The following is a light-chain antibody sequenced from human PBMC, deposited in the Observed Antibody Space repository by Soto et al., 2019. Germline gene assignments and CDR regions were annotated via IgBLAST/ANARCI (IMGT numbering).Light chain of an antibody. J-gene: IGLJ1*01. CDR2: NVY. CDR3: SAYAISPTYV. CDR1: SSDVGAYNF. V-gene: IGLV2-14*03. Sequence: QSALTQPASVPGSPGQSITISCTGTSSDVGAYNFVSWHQQHPGKAPKLMIYNVYDRPSGISYRFSGSKSGNTASLTISGLQGEDEAYYYCSAYAISPTYVFGTGTKATVL.